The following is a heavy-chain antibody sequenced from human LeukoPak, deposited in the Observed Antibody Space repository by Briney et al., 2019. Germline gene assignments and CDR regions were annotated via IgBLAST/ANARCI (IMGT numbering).Heavy chain of an antibody. CDR3: ARHFECSSSWSSFDY. CDR1: GYSISSGYY. Sequence: SETLSLTCAVSGYSISSGYYWGWIRQPPGKGLEWIGSIYHSGSTYYNPSLKSRVTISVDTSKNQFSLKLSSVTAADTAVYYCARHFECSSSWSSFDYWGQGTLVTVSS. CDR2: IYHSGST. D-gene: IGHD6-6*01. V-gene: IGHV4-38-2*01. J-gene: IGHJ4*02.